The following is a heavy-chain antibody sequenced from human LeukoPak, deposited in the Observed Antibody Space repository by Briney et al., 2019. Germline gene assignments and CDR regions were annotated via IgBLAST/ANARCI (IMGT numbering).Heavy chain of an antibody. D-gene: IGHD1-1*01. CDR2: IYTSGST. CDR3: ARVPYNWNAVGWFDT. CDR1: GGSISSYY. J-gene: IGHJ5*02. V-gene: IGHV4-4*07. Sequence: PSETLSLTCTVSGGSISSYYWSWIRQPAGKGLEWIWRIYTSGSTNYNPSLKSRVTMSVDTSKNQFSLKLSSVTAADTAVYYCARVPYNWNAVGWFDTWGQGTLVTVSS.